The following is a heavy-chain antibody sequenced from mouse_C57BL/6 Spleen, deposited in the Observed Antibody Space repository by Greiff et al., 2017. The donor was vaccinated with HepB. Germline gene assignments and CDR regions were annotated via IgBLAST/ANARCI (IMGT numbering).Heavy chain of an antibody. CDR1: GYTFTSYW. CDR3: ARSVLLLREMDY. V-gene: IGHV1-59*01. Sequence: QVQLQQPGAELVRPGTSVKLSCKASGYTFTSYWMHWVKQRPGQGLEWIGVIDPSDSYTNYNQKFKGKATLTVDTSSSTAYMQLSSLTSEDSAVYYCARSVLLLREMDYWGQGTSVTVSS. J-gene: IGHJ4*01. D-gene: IGHD1-1*01. CDR2: IDPSDSYT.